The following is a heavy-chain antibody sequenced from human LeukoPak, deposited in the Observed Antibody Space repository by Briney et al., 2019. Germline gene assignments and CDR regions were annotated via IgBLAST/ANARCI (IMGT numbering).Heavy chain of an antibody. D-gene: IGHD2-2*03. J-gene: IGHJ3*02. Sequence: SVKVSCKASGGTFSSYAISWVRQAPGRGLEWMGRIIPIFGIANYAQKFQGRVTITADKSTSTAYMELSSLRSEDTAVYYCARASGYCSSTSCHDAFDIWGQGTVVTVSS. CDR1: GGTFSSYA. V-gene: IGHV1-69*04. CDR3: ARASGYCSSTSCHDAFDI. CDR2: IIPIFGIA.